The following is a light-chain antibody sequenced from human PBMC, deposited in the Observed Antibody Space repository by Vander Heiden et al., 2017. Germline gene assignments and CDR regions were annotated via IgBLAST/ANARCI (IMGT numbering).Light chain of an antibody. CDR2: SNN. V-gene: IGLV1-44*01. CDR3: AAWDDSLNGPV. CDR1: SSTLGSNT. Sequence: QSVLTQPPSASGTPGQRVTISCSGSSSTLGSNTVNWYQQLPGPATKRRIYSNNQRPSGVPDRFSGSKSGTSASLAISGLQSEDEADYYCAAWDDSLNGPVFGGGTKLTVL. J-gene: IGLJ2*01.